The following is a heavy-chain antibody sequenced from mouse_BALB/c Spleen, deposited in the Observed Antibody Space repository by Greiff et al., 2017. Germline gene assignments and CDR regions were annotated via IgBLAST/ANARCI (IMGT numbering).Heavy chain of an antibody. Sequence: VQLKESGAELAKPGASVKMSCKASGYTFTSYWMHWVKQRPGQGLEWIGYINPSTGYTEYNQKFKDKATLTADKSSSTAYMQLSSLTSEDSAVYYCARWGDEDYAMDYWGQGTSVTVSS. CDR3: ARWGDEDYAMDY. V-gene: IGHV1-7*01. CDR1: GYTFTSYW. CDR2: INPSTGYT. J-gene: IGHJ4*01.